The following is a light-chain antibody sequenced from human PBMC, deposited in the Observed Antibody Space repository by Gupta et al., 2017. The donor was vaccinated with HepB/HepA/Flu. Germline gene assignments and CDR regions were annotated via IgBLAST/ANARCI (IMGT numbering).Light chain of an antibody. CDR2: AAS. CDR1: QSISSY. CDR3: QQSYSTPWT. J-gene: IGKJ1*01. V-gene: IGKV1-39*01. Sequence: DIQMTQSPFSLSASVGDRVTITCRASQSISSYLNWYQQKPGKAPKLLIYAASSLQSGVPSRFSGSGSGTDFTLTISSLQPEDFATYYCQQSYSTPWTFDQGTKVEIK.